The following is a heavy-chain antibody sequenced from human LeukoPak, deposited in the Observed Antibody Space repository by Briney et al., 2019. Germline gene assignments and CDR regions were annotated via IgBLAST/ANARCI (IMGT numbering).Heavy chain of an antibody. J-gene: IGHJ4*02. CDR1: GFTFSSSW. Sequence: GGSLRLSCAASGFTFSSSWMLWVRQAPGKGLLWVSRINTDGSSTSYADSVKGRFTISRDNAENTLYLQMNSLRAEDTALYYCAKDSSAAAGTDFDYWGQGTLVTVSS. CDR2: INTDGSST. CDR3: AKDSSAAAGTDFDY. D-gene: IGHD6-13*01. V-gene: IGHV3-74*01.